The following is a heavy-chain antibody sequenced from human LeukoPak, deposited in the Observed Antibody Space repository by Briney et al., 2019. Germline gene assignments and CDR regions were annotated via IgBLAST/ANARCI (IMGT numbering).Heavy chain of an antibody. J-gene: IGHJ5*02. V-gene: IGHV4-59*13. CDR2: IYYSGST. CDR1: GGSISSYY. CDR3: ARDFNLQTGGFDP. Sequence: PSETLSLTCTVSGGSISSYYWSWIRQPPGKGLEWIGYIYYSGSTNYNPSLKSRVTISVDTSKNQFSPKLSSVTAADTAVYYCARDFNLQTGGFDPWGQGTLVTVSS. D-gene: IGHD3-10*01.